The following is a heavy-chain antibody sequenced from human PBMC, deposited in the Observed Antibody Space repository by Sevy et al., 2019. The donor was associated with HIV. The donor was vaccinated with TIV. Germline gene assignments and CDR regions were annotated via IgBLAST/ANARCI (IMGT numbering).Heavy chain of an antibody. CDR3: AKGDEPAADYADDVPNAFDI. D-gene: IGHD4-17*01. CDR1: GFTFRSYA. J-gene: IGHJ3*02. CDR2: ISGPGALT. Sequence: VGSLRLSCTVSGFTFRSYAMSWVRQAPGKGLEWVSSISGPGALTYYAESVKGRFTISRDNSKNTLFLQMNSLRAEDTALYDGAKGDEPAADYADDVPNAFDIWGQGTMVTVSS. V-gene: IGHV3-23*01.